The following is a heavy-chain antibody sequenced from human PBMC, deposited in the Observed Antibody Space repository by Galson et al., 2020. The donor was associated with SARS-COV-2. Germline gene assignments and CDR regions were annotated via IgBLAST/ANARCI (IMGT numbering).Heavy chain of an antibody. CDR3: ARDTVTINYNYYCYGMDV. V-gene: IGHV4-39*07. CDR1: GGSISSSSYY. J-gene: IGHJ6*02. D-gene: IGHD4-4*01. Sequence: SETLSLTCTVSGGSISSSSYYWGWIRQPPGKGLEWIGSIYYSGSTYYNPSLKSRVTISVDTSKNQFSLKLSSVTAADTAVYYCARDTVTINYNYYCYGMDVWGQGTTVTVSS. CDR2: IYYSGST.